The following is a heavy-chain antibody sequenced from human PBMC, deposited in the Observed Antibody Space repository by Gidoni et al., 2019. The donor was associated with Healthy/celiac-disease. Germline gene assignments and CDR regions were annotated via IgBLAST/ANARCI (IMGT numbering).Heavy chain of an antibody. CDR3: ATNLDAYYDILTGYHIDYYYYGMDV. D-gene: IGHD3-9*01. V-gene: IGHV3-7*01. CDR1: GFTFSSYW. J-gene: IGHJ6*02. CDR2: IKQDGSEK. Sequence: EVQLVESGGGLVQPGGSLRLSCAASGFTFSSYWMSWVSQAPGKGLEWVANIKQDGSEKYYVDSVKGRFTISRDNAKNSLYLQMNSLRAEDTAVYYCATNLDAYYDILTGYHIDYYYYGMDVWGQGTTVTVSS.